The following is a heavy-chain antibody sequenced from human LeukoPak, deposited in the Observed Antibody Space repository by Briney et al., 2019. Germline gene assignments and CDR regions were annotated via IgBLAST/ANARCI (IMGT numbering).Heavy chain of an antibody. CDR1: GYTFTGYY. J-gene: IGHJ5*02. CDR2: INPNSGGT. D-gene: IGHD1-14*01. V-gene: IGHV1-2*02. Sequence: ASVKVSCKASGYTFTGYYMHWVRQAPGQGLEWMGWINPNSGGTNYAQKFQGRVTMTRDTSISTAYMELSRLRSGDTAVYYCARESGKDSWFDPWGQGTLVTASS. CDR3: ARESGKDSWFDP.